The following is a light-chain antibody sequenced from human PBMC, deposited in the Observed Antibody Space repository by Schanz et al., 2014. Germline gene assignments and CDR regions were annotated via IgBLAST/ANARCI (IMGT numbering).Light chain of an antibody. CDR3: CSYAGSYTLV. CDR2: DVS. CDR1: SSDIGTYNY. Sequence: QSALTQPASVSGSPGQSITISCTGSSSDIGTYNYVSWYQQHPGKAPKLIIYDVSNRPSGVPDRFSGSKSGNTASLTISGLQAEDEADYYCCSYAGSYTLVFGGGTKLTVL. V-gene: IGLV2-11*01. J-gene: IGLJ2*01.